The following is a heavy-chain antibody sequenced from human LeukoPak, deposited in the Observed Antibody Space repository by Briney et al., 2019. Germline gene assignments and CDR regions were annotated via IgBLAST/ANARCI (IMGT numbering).Heavy chain of an antibody. J-gene: IGHJ4*02. Sequence: PSETLSLTCAVSGYSISSGYYWGWIRQPPGKGLEWIGSIYHSGSTYYNPSLKSRVTISVDTSKNQFSLKLSSVTAADTAVYYCARQWGSSTLDYWGQGTLVTVSS. CDR3: ARQWGSSTLDY. D-gene: IGHD3-16*01. CDR2: IYHSGST. CDR1: GYSISSGYY. V-gene: IGHV4-38-2*01.